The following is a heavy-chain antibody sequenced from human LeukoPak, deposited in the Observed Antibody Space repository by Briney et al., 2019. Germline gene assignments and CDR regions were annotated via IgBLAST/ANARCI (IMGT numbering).Heavy chain of an antibody. V-gene: IGHV3-7*01. J-gene: IGHJ4*02. CDR3: ARDGGTSSSGYFF. CDR1: DFTFSNYW. CDR2: IKQDGSEK. Sequence: GGSLRLSCAASDFTFSNYWMSWVRQAPGKGLEWVANIKQDGSEKYYVDSVKGRFTISRDNAKNSLYLQMNSLRAEDTAVYYCARDGGTSSSGYFFWGQGTLVTVSS. D-gene: IGHD3-22*01.